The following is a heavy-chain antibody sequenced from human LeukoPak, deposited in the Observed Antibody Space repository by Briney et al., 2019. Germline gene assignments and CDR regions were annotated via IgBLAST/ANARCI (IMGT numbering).Heavy chain of an antibody. CDR1: GFTFSTYS. D-gene: IGHD5-12*01. CDR2: ITSSSRSI. V-gene: IGHV3-21*01. Sequence: GGSLRLSCAASGFTFSTYSMNWVRQAPGKGLEWISSITSSSRSIYYADSVKGRFTISRDNAKNSLYLQMNSLRAEDTAVYYCTTEMATIAFDYWGQGTLVTVSS. J-gene: IGHJ4*02. CDR3: TTEMATIAFDY.